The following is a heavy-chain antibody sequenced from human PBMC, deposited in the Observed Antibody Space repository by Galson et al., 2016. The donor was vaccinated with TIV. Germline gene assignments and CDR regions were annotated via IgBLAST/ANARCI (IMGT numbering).Heavy chain of an antibody. CDR1: GFDFSNYD. Sequence: SLRLSCAASGFDFSNYDMHWVRLVAGKRLEWVSSIGTNGDTYYPDSVKGRFTISRENATGSLYLQMKSLRAGDTAVYYCTRGRTALGYCIYTNCYYDSWGHGVLVTVSS. V-gene: IGHV3-13*01. CDR2: IGTNGDT. D-gene: IGHD2-21*01. J-gene: IGHJ5*01. CDR3: TRGRTALGYCIYTNCYYDS.